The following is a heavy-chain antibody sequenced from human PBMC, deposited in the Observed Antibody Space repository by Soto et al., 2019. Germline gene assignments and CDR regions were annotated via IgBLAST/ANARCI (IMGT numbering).Heavy chain of an antibody. CDR3: ASPLGYCSGNSCLSFDY. CDR1: GYTFTDYY. Sequence: ASVKVSCKASGYTFTDYYVHWVRQAPGQGLEWMGWINPNSGGTAYAQKFQGRVTMTRDTAISTAYMELSRLRPDDTAVYYCASPLGYCSGNSCLSFDYGGQGTLVTVSS. D-gene: IGHD2-2*01. J-gene: IGHJ4*02. CDR2: INPNSGGT. V-gene: IGHV1-2*02.